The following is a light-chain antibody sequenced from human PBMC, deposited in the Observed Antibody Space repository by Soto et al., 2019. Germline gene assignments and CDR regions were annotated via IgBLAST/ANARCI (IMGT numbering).Light chain of an antibody. CDR2: EGS. Sequence: QSALTQPASVSGSPGQSITISCTGTSSDVGSYNLVSWYQQHPGKAPKLMIYEGSKRPSGVSNRFSGSKSVNTASLTISGLQAEDEADYYCCSYAGSRVFGGGTKVTVL. J-gene: IGLJ3*02. CDR3: CSYAGSRV. CDR1: SSDVGSYNL. V-gene: IGLV2-23*01.